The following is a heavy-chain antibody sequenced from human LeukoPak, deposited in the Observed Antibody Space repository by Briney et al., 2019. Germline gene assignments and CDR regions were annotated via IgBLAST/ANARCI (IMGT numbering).Heavy chain of an antibody. CDR1: GYTLTELS. D-gene: IGHD2-8*01. Sequence: ASVKVSCKVSGYTLTELSMHWVRQAPGKGLEWVGGFDPEDGETIYAQKFQGRATMTEDTSTDTAYMELSSLRSEDTAVYYCATHPLGYCTNGVCSRRPYYGMDVWGQGTTVTVSS. J-gene: IGHJ6*02. CDR3: ATHPLGYCTNGVCSRRPYYGMDV. CDR2: FDPEDGET. V-gene: IGHV1-24*01.